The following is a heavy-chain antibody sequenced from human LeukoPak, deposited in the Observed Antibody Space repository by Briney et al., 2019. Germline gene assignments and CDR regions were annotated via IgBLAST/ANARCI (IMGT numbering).Heavy chain of an antibody. V-gene: IGHV3-20*04. Sequence: GGSLRLSCAASGFTSDDYGMSWVRQAPGKGLEWVSGINWNGGSTGYADSVKGRFTISRDNAKNSLYLQMNSLRAEDTALYYCAREFRTGYCTNGVCPTVDYWGQGTLVTVSS. CDR1: GFTSDDYG. CDR2: INWNGGST. J-gene: IGHJ4*02. CDR3: AREFRTGYCTNGVCPTVDY. D-gene: IGHD2-8*01.